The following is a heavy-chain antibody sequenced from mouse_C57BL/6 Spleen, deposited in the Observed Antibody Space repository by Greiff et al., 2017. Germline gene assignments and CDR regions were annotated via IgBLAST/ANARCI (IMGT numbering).Heavy chain of an antibody. Sequence: VQLQQSGAELVKPGASVKISCKASGYAFSSYWMNWVKQRPGKGLEWIGQIYPGDGDTNYNGKFKGKATLTADKSSSTAYMQLSSLTSEDSAVXFCARGYYGSSLYFDYWGQGTTLTVSS. CDR3: ARGYYGSSLYFDY. J-gene: IGHJ2*01. CDR1: GYAFSSYW. V-gene: IGHV1-80*01. CDR2: IYPGDGDT. D-gene: IGHD1-1*01.